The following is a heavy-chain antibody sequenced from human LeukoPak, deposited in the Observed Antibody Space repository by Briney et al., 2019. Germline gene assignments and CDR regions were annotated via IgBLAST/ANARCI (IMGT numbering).Heavy chain of an antibody. V-gene: IGHV3-23*01. Sequence: TGGSLRLSCAASGFTFNSYAMSWVRQAPGKGLEWVSAISGSGGSTYYADSVKGRFTISRDNSKNTLYLQMNSLRAEDTAVYYCAKDPGFIAAAAPDYWGQGTLVTVSS. CDR2: ISGSGGST. CDR1: GFTFNSYA. J-gene: IGHJ4*02. D-gene: IGHD6-13*01. CDR3: AKDPGFIAAAAPDY.